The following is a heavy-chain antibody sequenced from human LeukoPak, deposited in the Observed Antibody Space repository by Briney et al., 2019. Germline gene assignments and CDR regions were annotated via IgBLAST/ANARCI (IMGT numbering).Heavy chain of an antibody. J-gene: IGHJ6*03. CDR2: IIPIFGTA. V-gene: IGHV1-69*01. Sequence: SVKVSCKASGGTFSSYAISWVRQAPGQGLEWMGGIIPIFGTANYAQKFQGRVTITADESTSTAYMELSSLRSEDTAVCYCRAVTTSEAYYYYYMDVWGKGTTVTISS. CDR1: GGTFSSYA. CDR3: RAVTTSEAYYYYYMDV. D-gene: IGHD4-17*01.